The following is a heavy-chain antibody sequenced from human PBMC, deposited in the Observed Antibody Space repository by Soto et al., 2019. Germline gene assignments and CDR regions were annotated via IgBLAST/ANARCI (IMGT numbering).Heavy chain of an antibody. J-gene: IGHJ4*01. Sequence: SETLSLTCAVYGGSFSGYYWDWIRQPPGKGLEWIGEINPDGATNYTPSLRGRVTILIDTSRNQFSLKLSSVTAADTAVYYCARGPRSDPFFDSWGHSALVTVSS. CDR1: GGSFSGYY. CDR2: INPDGAT. V-gene: IGHV4-34*01. CDR3: ARGPRSDPFFDS.